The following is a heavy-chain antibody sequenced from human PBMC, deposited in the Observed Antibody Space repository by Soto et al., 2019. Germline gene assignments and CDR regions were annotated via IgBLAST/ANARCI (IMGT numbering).Heavy chain of an antibody. Sequence: GGSLRLSCAASGFTFSSYAMNWVRQAPGKGLEWVSAISGSGGSTYYADSVKGRFTISRDNSKNTLYLQMNSLRAEDTAVYYCAKDKRFGELSVYGMDVWGQGTPVTVSS. V-gene: IGHV3-23*01. CDR2: ISGSGGST. CDR3: AKDKRFGELSVYGMDV. CDR1: GFTFSSYA. J-gene: IGHJ6*02. D-gene: IGHD3-10*01.